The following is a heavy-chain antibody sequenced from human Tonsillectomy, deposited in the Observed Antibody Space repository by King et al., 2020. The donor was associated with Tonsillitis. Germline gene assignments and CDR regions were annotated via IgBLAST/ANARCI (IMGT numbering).Heavy chain of an antibody. V-gene: IGHV3-30*01. Sequence: VQLVESGGGVVQPGRSLRLSCAASGFTFSSYAMHWVRQAPGKGLEWVAVISYDGSNKYYADSVKGRFTISRDNSKNTLYLQMNSLRAEDTAVYYCARIVVVVAATLLTNWYFDLWGRGTLVTVSS. CDR1: GFTFSSYA. J-gene: IGHJ2*01. CDR3: ARIVVVVAATLLTNWYFDL. CDR2: ISYDGSNK. D-gene: IGHD2-15*01.